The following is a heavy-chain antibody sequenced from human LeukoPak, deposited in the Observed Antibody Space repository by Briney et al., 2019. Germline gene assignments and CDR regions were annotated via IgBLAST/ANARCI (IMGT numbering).Heavy chain of an antibody. J-gene: IGHJ3*02. D-gene: IGHD1-26*01. CDR1: GFTFSSYW. Sequence: PGGSLRLSCAASGFTFSSYWMHWVRQAPGKGLVWVSRINSDGSSTSYADSVKGRFTISRDNAKNTLYLQMNSLRAEDTAVYYCAREGSSGSYFDAFDIWGQGTMVTVPS. CDR2: INSDGSST. V-gene: IGHV3-74*01. CDR3: AREGSSGSYFDAFDI.